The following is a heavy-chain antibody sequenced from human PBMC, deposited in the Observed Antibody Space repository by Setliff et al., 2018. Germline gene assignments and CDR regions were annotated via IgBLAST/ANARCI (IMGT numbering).Heavy chain of an antibody. CDR2: INIGGGST. Sequence: ASVKVSCKTSGYSFTRYYMYWVRQAPGQGLEWMGIINIGGGSTTYAQKFQGRFTVSRDNSKNTLYLQMNSLRAEDTAVYYCAKPLETTATTVIGYSFDHWGQGTLVTVSS. J-gene: IGHJ5*02. CDR3: AKPLETTATTVIGYSFDH. D-gene: IGHD2-15*01. CDR1: GYSFTRYY. V-gene: IGHV1-46*01.